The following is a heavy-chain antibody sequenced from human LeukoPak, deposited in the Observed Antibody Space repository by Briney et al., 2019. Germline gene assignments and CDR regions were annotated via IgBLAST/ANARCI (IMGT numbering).Heavy chain of an antibody. J-gene: IGHJ6*03. Sequence: SETLSLTCTVSGGSISNYYWSWIRQPPGKGLEWIGYIHYSGSTNYNPSLKSRVTISVDTSKNQFSLKLSSVTAADTAVYYCARDQRAYCSSTSCYGGGYYYYMDVWGKGTTVTISS. CDR2: IHYSGST. CDR3: ARDQRAYCSSTSCYGGGYYYYMDV. V-gene: IGHV4-59*01. CDR1: GGSISNYY. D-gene: IGHD2-2*01.